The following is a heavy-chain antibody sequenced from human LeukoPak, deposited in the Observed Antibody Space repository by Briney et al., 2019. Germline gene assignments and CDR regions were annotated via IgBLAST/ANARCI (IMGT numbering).Heavy chain of an antibody. CDR1: GYTFTSYA. D-gene: IGHD3-3*01. CDR3: ARGRVWSYYYYGMDV. V-gene: IGHV1-69*13. CDR2: IIPIFGTA. Sequence: SVKVSCKASGYTFTSYAISWVRQAPGQGLEWMGGIIPIFGTANYAQKFQGRVTITADESTSTAYMELSSLRSEDTAVYYCARGRVWSYYYYGMDVWGQGTTVTVSS. J-gene: IGHJ6*02.